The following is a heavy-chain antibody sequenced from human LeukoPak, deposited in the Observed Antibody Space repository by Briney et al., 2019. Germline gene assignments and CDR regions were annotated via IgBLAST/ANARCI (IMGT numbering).Heavy chain of an antibody. CDR2: IWYDGGNK. V-gene: IGHV3-33*06. CDR3: AKGPSGSYFGDRFDP. Sequence: PGGSLRLSCAASGFTFSSYGMHWVRQAPGKGLEWVAVIWYDGGNKYYADSVKGRFTISRDNSQNTLYLQMKSMRAQKTAVYNCAKGPSGSYFGDRFDPWGKGTLVSVSS. D-gene: IGHD1-26*01. CDR1: GFTFSSYG. J-gene: IGHJ5*02.